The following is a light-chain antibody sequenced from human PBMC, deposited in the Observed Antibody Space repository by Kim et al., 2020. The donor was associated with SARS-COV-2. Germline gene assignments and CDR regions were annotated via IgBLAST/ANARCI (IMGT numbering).Light chain of an antibody. CDR2: GKN. J-gene: IGLJ3*02. CDR1: NLRSYY. CDR3: NSRDSSGNHWV. V-gene: IGLV3-19*01. Sequence: AWVQTVRSTSQGDNLRSYYASWYQQKPGQAPVLVIYGKNNRPSGIPDRFSGSSSGNTASLTITGAQAEDEADYYCNSRDSSGNHWVFGGGTQLTVL.